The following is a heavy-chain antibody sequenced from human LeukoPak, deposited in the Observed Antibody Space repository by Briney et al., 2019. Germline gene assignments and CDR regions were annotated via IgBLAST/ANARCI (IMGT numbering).Heavy chain of an antibody. V-gene: IGHV5-51*01. D-gene: IGHD6-13*01. J-gene: IGHJ6*03. CDR3: ARQGAAGKYYYYYMDV. Sequence: GESLKISCQGSGYNFPIYWIGWVRQMPGQGLEWMGIIYPDDSNTIYGPSFQGQVTISADKSISTAYLEWSSLRASDTAIYYCARQGAAGKYYYYYMDVWGKGTTVTVSS. CDR2: IYPDDSNT. CDR1: GYNFPIYW.